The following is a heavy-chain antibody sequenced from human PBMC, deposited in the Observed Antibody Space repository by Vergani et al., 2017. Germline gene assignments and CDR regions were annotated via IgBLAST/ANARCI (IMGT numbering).Heavy chain of an antibody. CDR3: ATSPRTAHFDY. CDR2: IYHSGST. D-gene: IGHD2-2*01. Sequence: QVRLQESGPGLVKPSETLSLTCAVSGYSISSGYYWGWIRQPPGKGLEWIGSIYHSGSTYYNPSLKSRVTISVDTSKNQFSLKLSSVTAADTAVYYCATSPRTAHFDYWGQGTLVTVSS. V-gene: IGHV4-38-2*01. J-gene: IGHJ4*02. CDR1: GYSISSGYY.